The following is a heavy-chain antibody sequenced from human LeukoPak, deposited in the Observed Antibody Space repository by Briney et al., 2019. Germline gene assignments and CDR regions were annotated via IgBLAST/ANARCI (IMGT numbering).Heavy chain of an antibody. CDR1: GFTVSSND. V-gene: IGHV3-53*01. CDR2: IYSGGST. CDR3: ARVVDHDYGDYCLDY. Sequence: GGSLRLSCAASGFTVSSNDMSWVRQAPGKGLECISVIYSGGSTDYADSVKGRLTISRDNSKNTLYLQMNSLRAEDTAVYYCARVVDHDYGDYCLDYWGQGILVTVSS. J-gene: IGHJ4*02. D-gene: IGHD4-17*01.